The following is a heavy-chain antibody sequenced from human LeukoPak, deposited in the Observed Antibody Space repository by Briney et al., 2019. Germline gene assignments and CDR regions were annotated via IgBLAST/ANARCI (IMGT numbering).Heavy chain of an antibody. CDR2: INHSGST. D-gene: IGHD3-3*01. J-gene: IGHJ4*02. CDR3: ARRGRIYWALGVATSFDY. Sequence: SETLSLTCTVSGGSISSSSYYWGWIRQPPGKGLEWIGEINHSGSTNYNPSLKSRVTISVDTSKNQFSLKLGSVTAADTAVYYCARRGRIYWALGVATSFDYWGQGTLVTVSS. V-gene: IGHV4-39*07. CDR1: GGSISSSSYY.